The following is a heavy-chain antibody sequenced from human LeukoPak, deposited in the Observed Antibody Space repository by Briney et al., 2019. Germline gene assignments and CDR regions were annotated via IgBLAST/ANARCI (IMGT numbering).Heavy chain of an antibody. CDR3: ARGRGPVKGNGPKGVDY. J-gene: IGHJ4*02. Sequence: SETLSLTCSVSGYSISTDYYWGWIRQPPGKGLEWIGTISPSGYTYYNPSLKSRVTISVDTSKNQFSLKLSSVTAADTAVYYCARGRGPVKGNGPKGVDYWGQGTLVTVSS. CDR2: ISPSGYT. D-gene: IGHD3-10*01. V-gene: IGHV4-38-2*02. CDR1: GYSISTDYY.